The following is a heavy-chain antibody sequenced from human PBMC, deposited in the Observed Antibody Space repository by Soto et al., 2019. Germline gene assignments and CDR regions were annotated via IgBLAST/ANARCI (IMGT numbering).Heavy chain of an antibody. V-gene: IGHV1-8*01. Sequence: SVKVSCKASGYTLTSYDINWVRQATGQGLEWMGWMNPNSGNTGYAQKFQGRVTMTRNTSISTAYMELSSLRSEDTAVYYCARGGVLEWLLYYYMDVWGKGTTVTVSS. CDR2: MNPNSGNT. D-gene: IGHD3-3*01. CDR3: ARGGVLEWLLYYYMDV. CDR1: GYTLTSYD. J-gene: IGHJ6*03.